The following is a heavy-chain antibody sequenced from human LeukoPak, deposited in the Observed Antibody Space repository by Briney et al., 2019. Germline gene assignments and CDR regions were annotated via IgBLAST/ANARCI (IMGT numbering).Heavy chain of an antibody. D-gene: IGHD1-20*01. CDR2: IYYSGST. Sequence: SETLSLTCTVSGGSISSYYWSWIRQPPGKGLEWIGYIYYSGSTNYNPSLKSRVTISVDTSKNQFSLKLSSVTAADTAVYYCARGVSITGWLDPWGQGTLVTVSS. CDR3: ARGVSITGWLDP. V-gene: IGHV4-59*01. J-gene: IGHJ5*02. CDR1: GGSISSYY.